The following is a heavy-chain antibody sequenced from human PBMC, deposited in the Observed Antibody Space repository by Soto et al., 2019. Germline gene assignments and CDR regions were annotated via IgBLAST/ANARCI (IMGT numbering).Heavy chain of an antibody. Sequence: EVQLVESGGGLVQPGGSLRVSCAASGFTFSTYSMNWVRQAPGKGLEWVSYMSSRSLTIYYTASVKGRFTISRDNAKNSLYPRTNILRDEDTAVYYCARGGSSSDNGMDVWGQGTTVTVSS. CDR1: GFTFSTYS. J-gene: IGHJ6*02. CDR3: ARGGSSSDNGMDV. D-gene: IGHD6-6*01. V-gene: IGHV3-48*02. CDR2: MSSRSLTI.